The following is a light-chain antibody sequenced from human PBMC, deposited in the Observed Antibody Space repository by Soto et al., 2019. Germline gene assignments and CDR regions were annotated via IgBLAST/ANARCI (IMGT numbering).Light chain of an antibody. V-gene: IGKV3-11*01. Sequence: EIVLTQSPATLSLSPGARATLSCRASQRLTNFLAWYQQKPGQAPRLLIYETSNRASGVPARFSGSGSGTDFTLTISSLEPEDFAVYYCQQRSNWPPHLTFGQGTRLEIK. CDR1: QRLTNF. J-gene: IGKJ5*01. CDR3: QQRSNWPPHLT. CDR2: ETS.